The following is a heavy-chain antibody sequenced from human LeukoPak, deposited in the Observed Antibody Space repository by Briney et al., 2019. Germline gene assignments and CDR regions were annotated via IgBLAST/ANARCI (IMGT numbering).Heavy chain of an antibody. CDR2: INHSGST. Sequence: SETLSLTCAVYGGSFSGYYWSWIRQPPGKGLEWIGEINHSGSTNYNPSLKSRVTISVGASKNQFSLKLSSVTAADTAVYYCARGYFDSSGRYNYYMDVWGKGTTVTISS. J-gene: IGHJ6*03. CDR3: ARGYFDSSGRYNYYMDV. CDR1: GGSFSGYY. D-gene: IGHD3-22*01. V-gene: IGHV4-34*01.